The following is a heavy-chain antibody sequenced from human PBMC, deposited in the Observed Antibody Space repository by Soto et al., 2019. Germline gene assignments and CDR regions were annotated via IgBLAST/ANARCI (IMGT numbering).Heavy chain of an antibody. CDR3: VRGQTWAFES. Sequence: GGALRLSCAASGFTFSSYWINWVRQAPGKGLEWVANIKGDGSEKSYVDSVKGRFTISRDNAKNSLYLQMSSLRAEDTAVYQCVRGQTWAFESWGQGTLVTVSS. D-gene: IGHD7-27*01. J-gene: IGHJ4*02. V-gene: IGHV3-7*01. CDR2: IKGDGSEK. CDR1: GFTFSSYW.